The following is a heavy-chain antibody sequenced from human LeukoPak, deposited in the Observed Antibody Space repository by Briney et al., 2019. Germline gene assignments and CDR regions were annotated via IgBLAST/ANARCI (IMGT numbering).Heavy chain of an antibody. CDR3: ARALQSGWYEAFDI. CDR1: GFTFSSYS. D-gene: IGHD6-19*01. Sequence: GGSLRLSCAASGFTFSSYSMNWVRQAPGKGLEWVSYISSSSSTIYYADSVKGRFTISRDNAKNTLYLQMNSLRAEDTAVYYCARALQSGWYEAFDIWGQGTMVTVSS. V-gene: IGHV3-48*04. J-gene: IGHJ3*02. CDR2: ISSSSSTI.